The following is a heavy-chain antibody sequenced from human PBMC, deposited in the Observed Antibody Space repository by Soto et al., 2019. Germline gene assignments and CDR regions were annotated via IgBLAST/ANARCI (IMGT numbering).Heavy chain of an antibody. CDR1: GYSFPDYG. V-gene: IGHV1-18*01. Sequence: QVQLVQSGTEVKKPGASVKVSCKTSGYSFPDYGVTWVRQAPGEGLQWMGWSAAYNDDTDYAQDFQGRATMTTDTSTSTAYMELRSLRSDDTAVYFCAKSRSSAMVTSDYWGQGTLVTVSS. CDR3: AKSRSSAMVTSDY. CDR2: SAAYNDDT. J-gene: IGHJ4*02. D-gene: IGHD2-2*01.